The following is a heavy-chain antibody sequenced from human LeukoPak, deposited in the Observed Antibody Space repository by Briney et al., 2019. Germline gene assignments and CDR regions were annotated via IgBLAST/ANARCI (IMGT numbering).Heavy chain of an antibody. D-gene: IGHD3-22*01. CDR3: ARDQYYDSKGWFDP. J-gene: IGHJ5*02. CDR2: ITDTGGNT. V-gene: IGHV3-23*01. Sequence: GGSLRLSCAGSGFTFSNYAMNWVRQAPGKGLEWVSGITDTGGNTYYADSVKGRFTISRDNSKNTLYLQMNSLRADDTAVYYCARDQYYDSKGWFDPWGQGTLVTVSS. CDR1: GFTFSNYA.